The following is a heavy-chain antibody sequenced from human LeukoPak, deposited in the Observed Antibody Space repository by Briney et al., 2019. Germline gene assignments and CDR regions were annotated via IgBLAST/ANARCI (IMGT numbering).Heavy chain of an antibody. CDR3: ARDPPYDYGGLGIYY. CDR1: GFTFSSYG. CDR2: ISYAGTNK. V-gene: IGHV3-30*19. Sequence: GGSLRLSSAASGFTFSSYGMHWVRQAPGKGLEWVAVISYAGTNKYYADSVKGRFTISRDNSKNTLNVQMNSLRAEDTAVYYCARDPPYDYGGLGIYYCGQGTLVTVSS. J-gene: IGHJ4*02. D-gene: IGHD4-23*01.